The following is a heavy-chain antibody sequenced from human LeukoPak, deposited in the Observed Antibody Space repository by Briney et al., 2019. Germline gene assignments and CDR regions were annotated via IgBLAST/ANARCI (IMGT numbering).Heavy chain of an antibody. Sequence: GESLKISCKGSGYSFITNWIGWVRQMPGKGLEWMGIIYPGDSDTRYSPSFQGQVTISVDKSINTAYLQWSSLKASDTATYYCATTTGLSGSVDYWGQGTLVTVSS. CDR3: ATTTGLSGSVDY. CDR1: GYSFITNW. CDR2: IYPGDSDT. J-gene: IGHJ4*02. V-gene: IGHV5-51*01. D-gene: IGHD2-8*02.